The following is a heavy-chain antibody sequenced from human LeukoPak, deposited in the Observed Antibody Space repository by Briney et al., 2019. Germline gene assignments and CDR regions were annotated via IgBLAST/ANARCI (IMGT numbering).Heavy chain of an antibody. Sequence: GSLRLSCAASGFTFSSYAMSWVRQAPGKGLEWVSAISGSGGSAYYADSVKGRFTISRDNSKNTLYLQMNSLRAEDTAVYYCAKDEEGIFGVVLTDYWGQGTLVTVSS. CDR1: GFTFSSYA. D-gene: IGHD3-3*01. V-gene: IGHV3-23*01. J-gene: IGHJ4*02. CDR3: AKDEEGIFGVVLTDY. CDR2: ISGSGGSA.